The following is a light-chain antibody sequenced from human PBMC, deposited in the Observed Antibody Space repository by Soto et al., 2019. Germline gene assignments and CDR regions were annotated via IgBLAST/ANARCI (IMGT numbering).Light chain of an antibody. CDR3: XXXXXXXXIT. J-gene: IGKJ5*01. Sequence: DIQMTQSPSTVSAYVGDSVTITFRASQSITTWLAWYQQRPGKAPKLLIYDVSSLQSGVPSRFSGSGSGTEFSLTITSLQPEDFATYXXXXXXXXXXITFGQGTRLEI. CDR1: QSITTW. V-gene: IGKV1-5*01. CDR2: DVS.